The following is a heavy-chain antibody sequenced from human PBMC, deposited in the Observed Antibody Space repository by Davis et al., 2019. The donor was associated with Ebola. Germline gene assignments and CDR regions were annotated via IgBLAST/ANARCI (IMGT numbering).Heavy chain of an antibody. CDR3: ARRYSKPYWYFDL. CDR1: GYSFTSYW. Sequence: GGSLRLSCKGSGYSFTSYWISWVRQMPGKGLEWMGRIDPSDSYTNYSPSFQGHVTISADKSISTAYLQWSSLKASDTAMYYCARRYSKPYWYFDLWGRGTLVTVSS. CDR2: IDPSDSYT. D-gene: IGHD3-16*02. V-gene: IGHV5-10-1*01. J-gene: IGHJ2*01.